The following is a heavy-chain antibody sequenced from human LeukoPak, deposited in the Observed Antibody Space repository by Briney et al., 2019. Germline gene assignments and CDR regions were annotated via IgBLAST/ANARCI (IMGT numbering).Heavy chain of an antibody. CDR1: GGSISSYS. J-gene: IGHJ6*03. CDR3: ARVRRGYCSGGSCYGYYYYYMDV. V-gene: IGHV4-59*01. CDR2: IYYNGNT. D-gene: IGHD2-15*01. Sequence: SETLSLTCTVSGGSISSYSWSWIRQPPGKGLEWIGYIYYNGNTNYNPSLRSRVTMSIGTSKNQFSLKLSSVTAADTAVYYCARVRRGYCSGGSCYGYYYYYMDVWGKGTTVTISS.